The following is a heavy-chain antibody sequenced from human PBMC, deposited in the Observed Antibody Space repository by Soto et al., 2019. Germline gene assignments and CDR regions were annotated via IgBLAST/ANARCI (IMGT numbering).Heavy chain of an antibody. D-gene: IGHD2-2*01. CDR2: IIPIFGTA. J-gene: IGHJ6*02. CDR1: GGTFSSYA. V-gene: IGHV1-69*01. CDR3: ASPSTRWSNYYYGMDV. Sequence: QVQLVQSGAEVKKPGSSVKVSCKASGGTFSSYAISWVRQAPGQGLEWMGGIIPIFGTANYAQKFQGRVTITAAEPTSTADMELCSLRSDDTAVYYCASPSTRWSNYYYGMDVWGQGSTVTVSS.